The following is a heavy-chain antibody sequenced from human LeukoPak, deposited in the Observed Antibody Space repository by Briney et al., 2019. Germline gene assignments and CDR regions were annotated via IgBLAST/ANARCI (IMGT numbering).Heavy chain of an antibody. CDR2: ISAGGGGHT. CDR3: AKHYAKGDFFDH. Sequence: GGSLRLSCAGSGFTFSSYVMTWVRQPPGQGLEWVSGISAGGGGHTYYADSVKGRFTISRDNSKNTLFLQMNSLRAEDTALYYCAKHYAKGDFFDHWGQGSLVTVSS. CDR1: GFTFSSYV. V-gene: IGHV3-23*01. J-gene: IGHJ4*02. D-gene: IGHD3-16*01.